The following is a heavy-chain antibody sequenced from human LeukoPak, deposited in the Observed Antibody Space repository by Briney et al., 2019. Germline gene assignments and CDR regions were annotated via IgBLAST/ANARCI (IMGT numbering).Heavy chain of an antibody. CDR2: ISWNSGSI. D-gene: IGHD3-3*01. V-gene: IGHV3-9*01. CDR3: AKDLSTQYYDFWSGYYQNYDY. CDR1: GFTFDDYA. J-gene: IGHJ4*02. Sequence: GGSLRLSCAASGFTFDDYAMHWVRQAPGKGLEWVSGISWNSGSIGYADSVKGRFTISRDNAKNSLYLQMNSLRAEDTAVYYCAKDLSTQYYDFWSGYYQNYDYWGQGTLVTVSS.